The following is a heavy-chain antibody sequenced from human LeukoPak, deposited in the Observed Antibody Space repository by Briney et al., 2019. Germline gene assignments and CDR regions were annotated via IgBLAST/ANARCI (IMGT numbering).Heavy chain of an antibody. CDR1: GFTFSDYY. D-gene: IGHD3-22*01. CDR2: VSTRSTYI. J-gene: IGHJ3*02. V-gene: IGHV3-11*06. CDR3: ARDHHYDTSGYYYQTFDI. Sequence: GGSLRLSCAASGFTFSDYYMSWIRQAPGKGLEWVSYVSTRSTYINYADSVKGRFTISRDDAKNTLYLQMNSLRAEDTAVYYCARDHHYDTSGYYYQTFDIWGQGTMVT.